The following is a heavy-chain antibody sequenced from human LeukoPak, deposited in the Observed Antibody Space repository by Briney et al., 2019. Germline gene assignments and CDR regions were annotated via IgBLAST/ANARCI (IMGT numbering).Heavy chain of an antibody. D-gene: IGHD6-19*01. J-gene: IGHJ4*02. CDR1: GFTFSSYA. CDR3: VKDLDSSGWYWTFDY. Sequence: GGSLRPSCEAFGFTFSSYAMHWVRQAPGKGLEWVAVISYSGGAQKFYADSVNGRFTISRDNSKNTLYLQMSSLRAEDTAVYYCVKDLDSSGWYWTFDYWGQGTLVTVSS. CDR2: ISYSGGAQK. V-gene: IGHV3-30*14.